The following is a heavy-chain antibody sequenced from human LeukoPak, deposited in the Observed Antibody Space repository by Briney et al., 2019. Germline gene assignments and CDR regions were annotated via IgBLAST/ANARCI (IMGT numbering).Heavy chain of an antibody. CDR1: GFTFSSYW. CDR2: INSDGSNT. CDR3: ARHDYGGNSGDY. D-gene: IGHD4-23*01. Sequence: GGSLRLSCAASGFTFSSYWMHWVRQAPGKGPVWVSVINSDGSNTIYAVSVKGRFTITRDNAKNTVYLQMNSLRADDTAVYYCARHDYGGNSGDYWGQGTLVTVSS. J-gene: IGHJ4*02. V-gene: IGHV3-74*01.